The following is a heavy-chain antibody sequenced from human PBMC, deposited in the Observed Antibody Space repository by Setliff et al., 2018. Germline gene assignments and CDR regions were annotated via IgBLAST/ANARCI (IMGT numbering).Heavy chain of an antibody. CDR1: GYTFTGHY. J-gene: IGHJ6*03. CDR2: IKPNTGGT. V-gene: IGHV1-2*06. Sequence: ASVKVSCKASGYTFTGHYLHWVRQAPGQGLEWMGRIKPNTGGTTYAQKFLGRVTMTGVTSINTTYMELSGLRSDDTAVYYCARTAYYGSGTFPYYYYYYLDVGGKGTTVTVSS. CDR3: ARTAYYGSGTFPYYYYYYLDV. D-gene: IGHD3-10*01.